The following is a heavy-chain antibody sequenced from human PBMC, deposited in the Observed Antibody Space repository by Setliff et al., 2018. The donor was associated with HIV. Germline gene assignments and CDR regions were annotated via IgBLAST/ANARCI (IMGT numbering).Heavy chain of an antibody. D-gene: IGHD7-27*01. Sequence: SETLSLTCAVYAGSFSGYYWSWIRQPSGKGLEWIGEINHSGSTTYNPSCKSQVTISVDTSKNQFSLKLSSVTDADTALYYCARDRPNWAMDYWGQGTLVTVSS. J-gene: IGHJ4*02. CDR1: AGSFSGYY. CDR3: ARDRPNWAMDY. CDR2: INHSGST. V-gene: IGHV4-34*01.